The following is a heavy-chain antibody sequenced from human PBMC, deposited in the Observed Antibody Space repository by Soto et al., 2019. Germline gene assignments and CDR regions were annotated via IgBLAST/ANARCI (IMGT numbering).Heavy chain of an antibody. V-gene: IGHV1-69*01. D-gene: IGHD4-4*01. CDR2: IIPIFGTA. CDR3: AREKFSNYFDP. Sequence: QVQLVQSGAEVKKPGSSVKVSCKTSGGTFNSYGLSWVRQAPGQGPEWMGQIIPIFGTAKYAQRFQGRLTISADESTITVYMELSSLRSDDTAMYYCAREKFSNYFDPWGQGTLVTVSS. CDR1: GGTFNSYG. J-gene: IGHJ5*02.